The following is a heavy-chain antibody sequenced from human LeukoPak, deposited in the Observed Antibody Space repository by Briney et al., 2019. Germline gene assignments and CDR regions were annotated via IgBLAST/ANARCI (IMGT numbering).Heavy chain of an antibody. CDR2: INPNSGGT. J-gene: IGHJ4*02. CDR3: ARDLGCSGGSCYFEIMALYYFDY. Sequence: GASVKVSCKASGYTFTGYYMHWVRQAPGQGLEWMGWINPNSGGTNYAQKFQGRVTMTRDTSISTAYMELSRLRSDDRAVYYCARDLGCSGGSCYFEIMALYYFDYWGQGTLVTVSS. V-gene: IGHV1-2*02. CDR1: GYTFTGYY. D-gene: IGHD2-15*01.